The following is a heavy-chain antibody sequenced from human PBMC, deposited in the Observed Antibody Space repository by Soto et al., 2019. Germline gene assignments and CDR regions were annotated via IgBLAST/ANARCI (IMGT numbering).Heavy chain of an antibody. V-gene: IGHV3-23*01. D-gene: IGHD6-13*01. CDR1: GFTFDDYA. CDR3: ARDDGSSWSVDY. Sequence: PGGSLRLSCAASGFTFDDYAMHWVRQAPGKGLEWVSGISGSGGSTYYADSVKGRFTISRDNAKNSLYLQMNSLRAEDTAVYYCARDDGSSWSVDYWGQGTLVTVSS. CDR2: ISGSGGST. J-gene: IGHJ4*02.